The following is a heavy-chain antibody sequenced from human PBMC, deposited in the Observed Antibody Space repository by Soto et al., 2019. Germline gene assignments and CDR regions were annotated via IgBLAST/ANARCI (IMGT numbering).Heavy chain of an antibody. CDR1: GGSISSSSYY. J-gene: IGHJ5*02. D-gene: IGHD5-12*01. CDR2: IYYSGST. V-gene: IGHV4-39*01. Sequence: SETLSLTCTVSGGSISSSSYYWGWIRQPPGKGLEWIGSIYYSGSTYYNPSLKSRVTISVDTSKNQFSLKLSSVTAADTAVYYCARHYRGGRWLQLGDWFDPWGQGTLVTVSS. CDR3: ARHYRGGRWLQLGDWFDP.